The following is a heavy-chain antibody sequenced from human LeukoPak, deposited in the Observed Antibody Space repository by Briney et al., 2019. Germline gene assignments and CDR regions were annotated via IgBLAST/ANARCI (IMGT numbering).Heavy chain of an antibody. CDR2: INPSGGST. Sequence: ASVKVSCKASGYTFTSYYMHWVRQAPGQGLEWMGIINPSGGSTSYAQKFQGRVTMTRDTSTSTVYMELSSLRSEDTAVYYCASDLAMVVTPRVVDDYWGQGTLVTFSS. CDR3: ASDLAMVVTPRVVDDY. J-gene: IGHJ4*02. CDR1: GYTFTSYY. D-gene: IGHD4-23*01. V-gene: IGHV1-46*01.